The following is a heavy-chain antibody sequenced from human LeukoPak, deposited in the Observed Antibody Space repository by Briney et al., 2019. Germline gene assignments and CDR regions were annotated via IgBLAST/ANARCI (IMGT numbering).Heavy chain of an antibody. CDR3: AKFVAAAGRFDY. Sequence: GGSLRLSCAAPGFTFSSYAMSWVRQAPGKGLEWVSAISGSGGSTYYADSVKGRFTISRDNSKNTLYLQMNSLRAEDTAVYYCAKFVAAAGRFDYWGQGTLVTVSS. CDR2: ISGSGGST. D-gene: IGHD6-13*01. V-gene: IGHV3-23*01. J-gene: IGHJ4*02. CDR1: GFTFSSYA.